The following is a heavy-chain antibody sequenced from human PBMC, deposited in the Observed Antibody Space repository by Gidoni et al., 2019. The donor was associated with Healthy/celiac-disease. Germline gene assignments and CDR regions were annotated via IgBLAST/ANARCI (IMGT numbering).Heavy chain of an antibody. J-gene: IGHJ4*02. V-gene: IGHV4-31*03. Sequence: QVQLQESGPGLVTPSQTLSLTCTVSGGSISSGGYYWSWIRQHPGKGLEWIGYIYYSGSTYYNPSLKSRVTISVDTSKNQFSLKLSSVTAADTAVYYCAREKLVGAQYYFDYWGQGTLVTVSS. CDR2: IYYSGST. CDR3: AREKLVGAQYYFDY. CDR1: GGSISSGGYY. D-gene: IGHD1-26*01.